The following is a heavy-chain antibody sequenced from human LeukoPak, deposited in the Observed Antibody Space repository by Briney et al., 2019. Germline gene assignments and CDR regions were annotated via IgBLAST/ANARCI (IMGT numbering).Heavy chain of an antibody. CDR1: GGTFSSYT. D-gene: IGHD6-19*01. J-gene: IGHJ4*02. CDR2: IIPIFGTA. V-gene: IGHV1-69*01. CDR3: ARSIAVAGQYYFDY. Sequence: VASVKVSCKASGGTFSSYTISWVRQAPGQGLEWMGGIIPIFGTANYAQKFQGRVTITADESTSTAYMELSSLRSEDTAVYYCARSIAVAGQYYFDYWGQGTLVTVSS.